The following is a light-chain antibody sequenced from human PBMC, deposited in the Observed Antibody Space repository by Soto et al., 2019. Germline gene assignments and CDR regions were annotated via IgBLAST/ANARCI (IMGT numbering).Light chain of an antibody. CDR1: QTINSW. J-gene: IGKJ1*01. Sequence: DIQMTQSPSTLSASVGDRVTITCRASQTINSWLAWYQQKPGKAPKVLIFDASSLKTGVPSRFSGSGSGTEFTLTISNLQPDDFATYYCLQYSSHSWTFGQGTKVDIK. V-gene: IGKV1-5*01. CDR2: DAS. CDR3: LQYSSHSWT.